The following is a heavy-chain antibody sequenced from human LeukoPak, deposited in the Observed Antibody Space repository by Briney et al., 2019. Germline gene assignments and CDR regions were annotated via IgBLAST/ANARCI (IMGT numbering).Heavy chain of an antibody. Sequence: QPGGSLRLSCAASGFTFSSYWMSWVCQAPGKGLEWVAIIKQDGSEKYYVDSVKGRFTISRDNARNSLYLQMNSLRAEDTAVYYCCTTSYFYGVDVWGRGTTVTVSS. CDR2: IKQDGSEK. J-gene: IGHJ6*02. V-gene: IGHV3-7*01. CDR3: CTTSYFYGVDV. CDR1: GFTFSSYW. D-gene: IGHD2-2*01.